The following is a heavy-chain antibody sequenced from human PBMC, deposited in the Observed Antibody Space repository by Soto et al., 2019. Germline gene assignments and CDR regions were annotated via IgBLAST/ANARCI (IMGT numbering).Heavy chain of an antibody. Sequence: PSETLSLTCTVSGGSISSCYWSWIRQPAGKGLEWIGRIYTSGSTNYNPSLKSRVTMSVDTSKNQFSLKLSYVTAADTAVYYCARGSIPVAGGNNWFDPSGQGTLVTGS. CDR2: IYTSGST. D-gene: IGHD6-19*01. CDR3: ARGSIPVAGGNNWFDP. J-gene: IGHJ5*02. CDR1: GGSISSCY. V-gene: IGHV4-4*07.